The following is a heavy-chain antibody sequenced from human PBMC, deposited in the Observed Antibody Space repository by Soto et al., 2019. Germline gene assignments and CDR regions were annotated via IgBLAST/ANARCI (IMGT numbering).Heavy chain of an antibody. CDR1: GGSISTSRSY. D-gene: IGHD3-3*01. CDR2: IFYSGST. J-gene: IGHJ4*02. Sequence: SETLSLTCNVSGGSISTSRSYWAWIRQPPGKGLEWLANIFYSGSTYYNPSLASRVTVSVDTSKNEFSLKLRSVTAADTAVYYCAKGYDFWSGYSDYWGQGTLVTVSS. CDR3: AKGYDFWSGYSDY. V-gene: IGHV4-39*01.